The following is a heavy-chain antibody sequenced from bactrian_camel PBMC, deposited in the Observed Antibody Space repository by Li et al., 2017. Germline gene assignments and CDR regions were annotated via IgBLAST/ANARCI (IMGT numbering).Heavy chain of an antibody. CDR2: IVSDGTT. J-gene: IGHJ4*01. CDR1: GYTIGKPC. V-gene: IGHV3S53*01. Sequence: QVQLVESGGGSVQAGGSLRLSCAASGYTIGKPCMGWFRQVAGKPREGAALIVSDGTTTYADSVKGRFTISKDSAKNTLYLQMHSLKPEDTGIYFCEYARERCAGGYCIRDDFATFGQGTQVTVS. D-gene: IGHD2*01.